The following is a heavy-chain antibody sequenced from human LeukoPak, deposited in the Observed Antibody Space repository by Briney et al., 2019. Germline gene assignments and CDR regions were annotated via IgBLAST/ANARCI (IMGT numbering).Heavy chain of an antibody. J-gene: IGHJ4*02. D-gene: IGHD5-24*01. CDR1: GFMFSSNW. CDR3: AKEGRSLQTY. Sequence: PGRSLRLSSAASGFMFSSNWMSCVRLPPRKWREWVANIKEAGTATYHVASVQGRFTISRDNATNSLYLQMHRLRVEDTAVYYCAKEGRSLQTYWGQGTLVTVSS. CDR2: IKEAGTAT. V-gene: IGHV3-7*03.